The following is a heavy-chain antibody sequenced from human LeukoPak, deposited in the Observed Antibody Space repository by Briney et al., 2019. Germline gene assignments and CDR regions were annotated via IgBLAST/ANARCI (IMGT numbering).Heavy chain of an antibody. CDR1: GFTFSSYS. CDR3: ARDGGVGATY. Sequence: TGGSLRLSCAASGFTFSSYSMNWVRQAPGKGLEWVSSISSSSSYIYYADSVKGRFTISRDNAKNSLYLQMNSLRAEDTAVYYCARDGGVGATYWGQGTLVTVSS. D-gene: IGHD1-26*01. V-gene: IGHV3-21*01. J-gene: IGHJ4*02. CDR2: ISSSSSYI.